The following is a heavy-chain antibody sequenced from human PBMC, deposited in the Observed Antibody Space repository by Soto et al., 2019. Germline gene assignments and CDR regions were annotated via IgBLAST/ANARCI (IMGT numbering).Heavy chain of an antibody. D-gene: IGHD3-10*01. CDR1: GGSISSSSYY. V-gene: IGHV4-61*05. CDR2: IYYSGST. CDR3: ARHNYGSGSTYFDY. J-gene: IGHJ4*02. Sequence: SETLSLTCTVSGGSISSSSYYWGWIRQPPGKGLEWIGYIYYSGSTNYNPSLKSGVTISVDTSKNQFSLKLSSMTAADTAVYYCARHNYGSGSTYFDYWGQGTLVTVSS.